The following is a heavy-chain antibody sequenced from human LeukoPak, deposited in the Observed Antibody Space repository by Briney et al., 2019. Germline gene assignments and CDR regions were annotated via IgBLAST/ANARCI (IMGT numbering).Heavy chain of an antibody. V-gene: IGHV3-21*01. CDR3: ARDEGSSSWYGGLDY. CDR2: INSRSNYI. J-gene: IGHJ4*02. D-gene: IGHD6-13*01. Sequence: GGSLRLSCAASGFTFSTYSMNWVRQAPGKGLEWVSSINSRSNYIYYADSVKGRFTISRGNAKNSLYLQMNSLRAEDTAVYYCARDEGSSSWYGGLDYWGQGALVTVSS. CDR1: GFTFSTYS.